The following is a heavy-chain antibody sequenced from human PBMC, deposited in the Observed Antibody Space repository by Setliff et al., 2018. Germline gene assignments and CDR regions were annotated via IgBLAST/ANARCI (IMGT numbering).Heavy chain of an antibody. V-gene: IGHV3-7*01. CDR3: TRDQDYYGMDV. J-gene: IGHJ6*02. CDR2: ITHDGSKT. Sequence: GGSLRLSCAASGFTFSSYSMNWAGQAPGKGLEWVASITHDGSKTYILDSVKGRFTISRDNTKNSLYLQMNSLRGEDTAVYHCTRDQDYYGMDVWGQGTTVTAP. CDR1: GFTFSSYS.